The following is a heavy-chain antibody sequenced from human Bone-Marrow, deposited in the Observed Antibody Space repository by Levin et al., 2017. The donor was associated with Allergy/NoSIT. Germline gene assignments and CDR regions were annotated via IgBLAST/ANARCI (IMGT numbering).Heavy chain of an antibody. CDR3: AKGRGSNYYDTSGYFDY. CDR1: GFTFDDYA. Sequence: PGGSLRLSCAASGFTFDDYAMHWVRQAPGKGLEWVSGISWNSGNIGYADSVKGRFTISRDNAKNSLYLQMNSLRPEDTALYYCAKGRGSNYYDTSGYFDYWGQGTLVTVSS. D-gene: IGHD3-22*01. CDR2: ISWNSGNI. V-gene: IGHV3-9*01. J-gene: IGHJ4*02.